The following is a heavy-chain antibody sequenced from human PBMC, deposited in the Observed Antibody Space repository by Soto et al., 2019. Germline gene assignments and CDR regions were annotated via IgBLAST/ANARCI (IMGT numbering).Heavy chain of an antibody. CDR2: IIPIFGTA. CDR1: GGTFSSYA. Sequence: ASVKVSCKASGGTFSSYAISWVRQAPGQGLEWMGGIIPIFGTANYAQKFQGRVTITADESTSTAYMELSSLRSEDTAVYYCAREDYYYGSGSYHYWGQGTLVTVSS. J-gene: IGHJ4*02. V-gene: IGHV1-69*13. CDR3: AREDYYYGSGSYHY. D-gene: IGHD3-10*01.